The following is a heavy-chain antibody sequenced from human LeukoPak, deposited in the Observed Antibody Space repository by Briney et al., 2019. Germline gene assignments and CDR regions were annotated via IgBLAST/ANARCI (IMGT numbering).Heavy chain of an antibody. Sequence: NPSETLSLTCTVSGGSISSYYWSWIRQPPGKGLEWIGYIYYSGSTNYNPSLKSRVTISVDTSKNQFSLKLSSVTAADTAVYYCARPLYYYDSSGYHFWGQGTLVTVSS. D-gene: IGHD3-22*01. CDR3: ARPLYYYDSSGYHF. V-gene: IGHV4-59*08. J-gene: IGHJ4*02. CDR2: IYYSGST. CDR1: GGSISSYY.